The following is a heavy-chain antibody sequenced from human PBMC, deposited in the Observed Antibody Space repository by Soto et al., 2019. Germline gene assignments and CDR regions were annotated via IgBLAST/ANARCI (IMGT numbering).Heavy chain of an antibody. V-gene: IGHV4-31*03. CDR1: GGSISSGGYY. J-gene: IGHJ4*02. Sequence: QVQLQESGPGLVKPSQTLSLTCTVSGGSISSGGYYWSWIRQHPGKGLEWIGYIYYSGSTYYNPSLRSRVTISVDPSKNHFSLKLSSVTAAETAVYYCARESDYYDSSGYEYWGQGTLVTVSS. CDR2: IYYSGST. CDR3: ARESDYYDSSGYEY. D-gene: IGHD3-22*01.